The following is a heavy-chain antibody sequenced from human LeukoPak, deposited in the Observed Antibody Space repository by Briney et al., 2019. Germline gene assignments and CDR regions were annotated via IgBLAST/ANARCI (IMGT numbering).Heavy chain of an antibody. J-gene: IGHJ4*02. D-gene: IGHD6-19*01. CDR3: ARLASAWNFDY. V-gene: IGHV5-51*01. CDR1: GYSFTSYW. Sequence: GESLKISCKGSGYSFTSYWIGWVRQMPGKDLEWMGIFSPGDSDSRYSPSFQGQVTTSADKSIGAVYLQWSSLKASDTAMYYCARLASAWNFDYWGQGTLVTVSS. CDR2: FSPGDSDS.